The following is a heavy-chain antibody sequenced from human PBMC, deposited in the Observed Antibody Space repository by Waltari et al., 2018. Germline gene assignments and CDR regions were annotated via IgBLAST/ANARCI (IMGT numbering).Heavy chain of an antibody. D-gene: IGHD3-22*01. CDR3: ARLHYYDGWFDP. CDR2: INHSGST. J-gene: IGHJ5*02. V-gene: IGHV4-34*01. Sequence: QVQLQQWGAGLLKPSETLSLTCAVYGGSFSGYYWSWIRQPPGKGLEWIGEINHSGSTNYNPSLKSRVTISVDTSKNQFSLKLCSVTAADTAVYYCARLHYYDGWFDPWGQGTLVTVSS. CDR1: GGSFSGYY.